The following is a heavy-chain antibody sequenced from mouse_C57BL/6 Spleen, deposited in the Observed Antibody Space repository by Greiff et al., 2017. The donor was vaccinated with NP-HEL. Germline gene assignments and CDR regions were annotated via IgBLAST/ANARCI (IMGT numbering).Heavy chain of an antibody. CDR3: ARKDGYPYAMDY. J-gene: IGHJ4*01. Sequence: VQLQQSGAELVRPGSSVKLSCKASGYTFTSYWMDWVKQRPGQGLEWIGNIYPSDSETHYNQKFKDKATLTVDKSSSTAYMQLSSLTSEDSAVYYCARKDGYPYAMDYWGQGTSVTVSS. CDR2: IYPSDSET. V-gene: IGHV1-61*01. D-gene: IGHD2-3*01. CDR1: GYTFTSYW.